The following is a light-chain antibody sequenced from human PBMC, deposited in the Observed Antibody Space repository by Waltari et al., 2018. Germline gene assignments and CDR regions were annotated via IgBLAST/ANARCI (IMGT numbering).Light chain of an antibody. CDR1: SHNVDTQG. CDR3: PAWDSSIRAWV. J-gene: IGLJ3*02. CDR2: RNT. Sequence: QTGLTQPPSVSKTWRQTATLTCTGNSHNVDTQGAAWLQQHQGHPTKLLFYRNTDRPLGIYVTFTASRAGNPSSLIMTGPLPEYEADDYCPAWDSSIRAWVFGGGTKLTVL. V-gene: IGLV10-54*04.